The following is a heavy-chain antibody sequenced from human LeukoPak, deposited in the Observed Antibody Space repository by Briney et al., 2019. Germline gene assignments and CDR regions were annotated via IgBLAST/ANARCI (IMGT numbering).Heavy chain of an antibody. CDR1: GGSFSGYY. CDR3: ARYKGSNYLYYFDY. J-gene: IGHJ4*02. V-gene: IGHV4-34*01. D-gene: IGHD4-11*01. CDR2: INHSGST. Sequence: MTSETLSLTCAVYGGSFSGYYWSWIRQPPGKGLEWIGEINHSGSTNYNPSLKSRVTISVDTSKNQFSLKLSSVTAADTAVYYCARYKGSNYLYYFDYWGQGTLVTVSS.